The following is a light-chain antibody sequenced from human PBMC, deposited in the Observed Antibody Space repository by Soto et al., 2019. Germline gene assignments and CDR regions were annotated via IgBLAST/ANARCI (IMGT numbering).Light chain of an antibody. V-gene: IGKV1-5*03. Sequence: DIQMTQSPSTLSASVGDRVTITCRASQSISSLLAWYQQKPGKAPRLLIYKASSLESGVASRFSGSGSGTEFTLTISSLQPDDFATYSCQQYNSYSPFTFGQGTKLEI. J-gene: IGKJ2*01. CDR2: KAS. CDR3: QQYNSYSPFT. CDR1: QSISSL.